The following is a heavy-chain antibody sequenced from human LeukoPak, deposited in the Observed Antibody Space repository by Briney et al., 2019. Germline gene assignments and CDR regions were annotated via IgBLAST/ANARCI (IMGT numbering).Heavy chain of an antibody. CDR3: ARPLMVRGVIRVDAFDI. CDR2: IYYSGST. V-gene: IGHV4-59*01. Sequence: PSETLPLTCTVSGGSISSSYWSWIRQPPGKGLEWIGYIYYSGSTNYNPSLKSRVTISLDTSKNQFSLHLSSVTAADTAVYYCARPLMVRGVIRVDAFDIWGQGTMVTVSS. CDR1: GGSISSSY. J-gene: IGHJ3*02. D-gene: IGHD3-10*01.